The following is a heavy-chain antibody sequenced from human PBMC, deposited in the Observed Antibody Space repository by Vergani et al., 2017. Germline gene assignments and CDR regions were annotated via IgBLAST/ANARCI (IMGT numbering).Heavy chain of an antibody. CDR3: AKQIYEFWNGYSYYYHYYMDV. CDR1: GGSVDSRKHY. V-gene: IGHV4-39*01. Sequence: QVLLQESGPGLVKLSETLSLTCTVSGGSVDSRKHYWGWIRQPPGKGLEWIGTVSYSGATYYTPSLKNRVKVSLNTSENQFSLQMSSVTAADTAVYYCAKQIYEFWNGYSYYYHYYMDVWGKGTTVTVSS. CDR2: VSYSGAT. J-gene: IGHJ6*03. D-gene: IGHD3/OR15-3a*01.